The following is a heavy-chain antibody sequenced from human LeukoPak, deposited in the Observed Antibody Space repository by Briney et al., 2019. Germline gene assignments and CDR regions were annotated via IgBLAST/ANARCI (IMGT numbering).Heavy chain of an antibody. CDR2: ISNGNT. CDR3: VRDKAQSYGHYFDP. D-gene: IGHD5-18*01. J-gene: IGHJ5*02. V-gene: IGHV4-59*01. CDR1: GGSISTYY. Sequence: SDTLSLTCSVAGGSISTYYWNWIRQTPGKGLEWIVYISNGNTDYNHYLKSPVNRSVDTSKNQFSLRLKSVTDADTAVYYCVRDKAQSYGHYFDPWGQGALVIVSS.